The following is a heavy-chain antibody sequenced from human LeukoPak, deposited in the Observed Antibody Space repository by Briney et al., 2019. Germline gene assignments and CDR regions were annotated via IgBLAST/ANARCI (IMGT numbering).Heavy chain of an antibody. CDR3: TGDVYQH. D-gene: IGHD1-14*01. CDR1: GFSFSKYI. J-gene: IGHJ1*01. Sequence: GGSLRLSCAASGFSFSKYIMSWVRQAPGKGLFWVSAISGSGGSTYYADSVKGRFTISRDNSKNTVYLQMNSLRAEDTAVYYCTGDVYQHWGQGTLVTVSS. CDR2: ISGSGGST. V-gene: IGHV3-23*01.